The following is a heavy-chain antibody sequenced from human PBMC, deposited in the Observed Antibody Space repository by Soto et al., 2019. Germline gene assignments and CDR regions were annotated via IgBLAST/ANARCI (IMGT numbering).Heavy chain of an antibody. Sequence: PGGSLRLSCVASGFTFSSYAMNWLRQAPGRGLEWVSSISGTTGKTYYADSVKGRFTISRDNSKNTLYLQMNSLRADDTAAYYCAKGVESGYAYYFNYWGQGTQVTVSS. V-gene: IGHV3-23*01. CDR3: AKGVESGYAYYFNY. J-gene: IGHJ4*02. D-gene: IGHD5-12*01. CDR2: ISGTTGKT. CDR1: GFTFSSYA.